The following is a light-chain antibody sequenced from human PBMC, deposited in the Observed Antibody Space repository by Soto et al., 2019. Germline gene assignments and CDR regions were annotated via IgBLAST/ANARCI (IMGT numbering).Light chain of an antibody. V-gene: IGKV1-5*03. CDR2: KAS. CDR1: QSISSW. CDR3: QQFHSFSPT. J-gene: IGKJ1*01. Sequence: DIQMTQSPSTLSASVGDRVTITCRASQSISSWLAWYQQKPGKAPKLLIYKASSLESGVPSRFSGSGSGTEFILTISSLQPDDFATYYCQQFHSFSPTFGQGTKVEIK.